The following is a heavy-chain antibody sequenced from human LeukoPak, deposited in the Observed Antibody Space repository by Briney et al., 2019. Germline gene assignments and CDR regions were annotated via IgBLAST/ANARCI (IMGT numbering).Heavy chain of an antibody. Sequence: PSETLSLTCTVSGGSISSFYWSWIRQPPGKGLEWIGEINHSGSTNYNPSLKSRVTISVDTSKNQFSLKLSSVTAADTAVYYCARERDDYNWNYGDRNWFDPWGQGTLVTVSS. D-gene: IGHD1-7*01. CDR2: INHSGST. V-gene: IGHV4-34*01. CDR1: GGSISSFY. J-gene: IGHJ5*02. CDR3: ARERDDYNWNYGDRNWFDP.